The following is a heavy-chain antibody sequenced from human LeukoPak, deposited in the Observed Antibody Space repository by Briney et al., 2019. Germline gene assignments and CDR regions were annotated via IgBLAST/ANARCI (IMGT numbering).Heavy chain of an antibody. Sequence: PSETLSLTCAVYGGSFSGYYWSWIRQPPGKGLEWIGEINHSGSTNYNPSLKSRVTISVDTSKNQFSLKLSSVTAADTAVYYCERELLLDYYDSSGYAFDIWGQGTMVTVSS. CDR2: INHSGST. J-gene: IGHJ3*02. D-gene: IGHD3-22*01. CDR3: ERELLLDYYDSSGYAFDI. V-gene: IGHV4-34*01. CDR1: GGSFSGYY.